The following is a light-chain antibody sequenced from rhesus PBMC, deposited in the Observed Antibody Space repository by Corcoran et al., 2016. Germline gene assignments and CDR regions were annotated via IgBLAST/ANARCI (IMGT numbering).Light chain of an antibody. CDR3: QQGYGNPLT. V-gene: IGKV1-74*01. Sequence: DIQMTQSPSSLSASVGDRVTITCRASENVNNYLNWYQQKPGKAPKLLIYKASTLQSGVPSRFSGSGSGTDYTFTISSLQPEDVATYPCQQGYGNPLTFGGGTKVEIK. J-gene: IGKJ4*01. CDR1: ENVNNY. CDR2: KAS.